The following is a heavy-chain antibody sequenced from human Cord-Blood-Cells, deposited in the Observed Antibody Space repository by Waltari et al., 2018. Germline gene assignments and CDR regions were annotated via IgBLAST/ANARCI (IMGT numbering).Heavy chain of an antibody. Sequence: QVQLVQSGAEVKKPGSSVKVSCKASGGNFSSYAISWVRQAPGQGLEWMGGVIAIFGTANYAQKFQGRVTITADESTSTAYMELSSLRSEDTAVYYCARGMNYDFWSGYGYWGQGTLVTVSS. V-gene: IGHV1-69*01. J-gene: IGHJ4*02. CDR2: VIAIFGTA. CDR3: ARGMNYDFWSGYGY. D-gene: IGHD3-3*01. CDR1: GGNFSSYA.